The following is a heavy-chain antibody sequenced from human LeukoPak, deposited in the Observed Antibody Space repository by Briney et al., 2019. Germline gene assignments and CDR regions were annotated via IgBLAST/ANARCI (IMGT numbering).Heavy chain of an antibody. CDR2: ISWNSGSI. Sequence: PGGSLRLSCAASGFTFDDYAMHWVRQAPGKGLEWVSGISWNSGSIGYADSVKGRFTISRDNAKNSLYLQMNSLRAEDTALYYCAKDGRYYRTPDYWGQGTLVTVSS. CDR3: AKDGRYYRTPDY. CDR1: GFTFDDYA. D-gene: IGHD3-22*01. V-gene: IGHV3-9*01. J-gene: IGHJ4*02.